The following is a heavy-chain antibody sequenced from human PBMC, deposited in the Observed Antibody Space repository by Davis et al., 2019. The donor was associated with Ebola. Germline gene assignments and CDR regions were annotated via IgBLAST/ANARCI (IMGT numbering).Heavy chain of an antibody. J-gene: IGHJ5*02. CDR3: ARLLDYYGSGSRNWFDP. Sequence: MPSETLSLTCAVYGGSFCGYYWSWIRQPPGKGLEWIGEINHSGSTNYNPSLKTRVTISVDTSKNQFSLKLSSVTAADTAVYYCARLLDYYGSGSRNWFDPWGQGTLVTVSS. CDR1: GGSFCGYY. CDR2: INHSGST. V-gene: IGHV4-34*01. D-gene: IGHD3-10*01.